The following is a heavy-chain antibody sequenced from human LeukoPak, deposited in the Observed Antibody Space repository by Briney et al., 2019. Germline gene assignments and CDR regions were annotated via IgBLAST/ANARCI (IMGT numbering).Heavy chain of an antibody. CDR1: GGTFSSYA. CDR2: IIPIFGTA. CDR3: ASANYYGSGSYYIVY. J-gene: IGHJ4*02. V-gene: IGHV1-69*13. D-gene: IGHD3-10*01. Sequence: SVKVSCKASGGTFSSYAISWVRQAPGQGLEWMGGIIPIFGTANYAQKFQGRVTITADESTSTAYMELSSLRSEDTAVYYCASANYYGSGSYYIVYWGQGTLVTVSS.